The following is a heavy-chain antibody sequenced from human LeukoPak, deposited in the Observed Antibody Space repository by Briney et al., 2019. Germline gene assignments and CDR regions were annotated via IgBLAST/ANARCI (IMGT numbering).Heavy chain of an antibody. CDR1: GFTFSNYA. CDR2: ISGSGGST. V-gene: IGHV3-23*01. Sequence: PGGSLRLSCAASGFTFSNYAMSWVRQAPGKGLEWVSAISGSGGSTFYRDSVKGRFTIFRDSSKNALHLQMNSLRAEDTAVYYCARRYCSSTSCTLDYWGQGTLVTVSS. J-gene: IGHJ4*02. CDR3: ARRYCSSTSCTLDY. D-gene: IGHD2-2*01.